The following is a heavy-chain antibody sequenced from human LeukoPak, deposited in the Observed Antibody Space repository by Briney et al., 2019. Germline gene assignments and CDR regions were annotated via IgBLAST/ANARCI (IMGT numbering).Heavy chain of an antibody. CDR3: ARVPNYDFWSGYPDY. J-gene: IGHJ4*02. V-gene: IGHV3-66*02. CDR1: GFTVSNNY. CDR2: IYSGGST. Sequence: PGGSLRLSCAASGFTVSNNYMSWVRQAPGKGLEWVSVIYSGGSTYCADSVKGRFTISRDKSKNTLYLQMNSLRAEDTAVYYCARVPNYDFWSGYPDYWGQGTLVTVSS. D-gene: IGHD3-3*01.